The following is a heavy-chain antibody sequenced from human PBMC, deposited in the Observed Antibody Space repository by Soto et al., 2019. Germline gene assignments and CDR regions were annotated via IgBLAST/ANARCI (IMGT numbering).Heavy chain of an antibody. CDR1: GYSFTSYW. J-gene: IGHJ4*02. Sequence: GESLKISCKGSGYSFTSYWIGWVRQMPGKGLEWMGIIYPGDSDTRYSPSFQGQVTISADKSISTAYLQWSSLKASDTAMYYCAIDFKLNPYSSAFDYWGQGTLVTVSS. CDR3: AIDFKLNPYSSAFDY. D-gene: IGHD6-25*01. CDR2: IYPGDSDT. V-gene: IGHV5-51*01.